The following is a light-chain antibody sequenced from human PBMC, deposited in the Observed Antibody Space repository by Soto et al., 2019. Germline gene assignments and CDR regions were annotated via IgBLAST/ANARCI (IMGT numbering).Light chain of an antibody. CDR2: WAS. V-gene: IGKV4-1*01. CDR1: QSVLYSSNNKNY. CDR3: QQYNSPPRT. J-gene: IGKJ1*01. Sequence: DIVMTQSPDSLAVSLGERATINCKSSQSVLYSSNNKNYSAWYQQKPGQPPKLLIYWASTRESGVPDRFSGSGPGTDFTLTISSLQAEDVAVYFCQQYNSPPRTFGQGTNVEI.